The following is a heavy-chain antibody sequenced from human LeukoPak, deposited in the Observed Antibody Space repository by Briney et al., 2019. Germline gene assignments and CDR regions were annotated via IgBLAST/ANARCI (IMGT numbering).Heavy chain of an antibody. J-gene: IGHJ4*02. D-gene: IGHD3-10*01. CDR2: ISYDGSRE. Sequence: PGGSLRLSCAASGFTFSRYAIHWVRQAPGKGLEWVAVISYDGSREYYADSVKGRFTISRDNSKNTLYLQMNSLRAEGTAMYFCARDQFYGSGSPYYWGQGTLVTVSS. V-gene: IGHV3-30*04. CDR1: GFTFSRYA. CDR3: ARDQFYGSGSPYY.